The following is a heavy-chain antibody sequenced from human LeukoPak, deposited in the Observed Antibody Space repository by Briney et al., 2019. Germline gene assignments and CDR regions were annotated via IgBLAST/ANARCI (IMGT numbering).Heavy chain of an antibody. CDR3: VRDQAYY. Sequence: PGGSLRLSCAASGFTFSDYGIHWVRQAPGKGLERVAFILYDGSNEYYADSVKGRFTISRDNSKNTLYLQMKSLRVEDTAVYYGVRDQAYYWGQGTLVTVSS. CDR2: ILYDGSNE. CDR1: GFTFSDYG. J-gene: IGHJ4*02. D-gene: IGHD2-2*01. V-gene: IGHV3-30*02.